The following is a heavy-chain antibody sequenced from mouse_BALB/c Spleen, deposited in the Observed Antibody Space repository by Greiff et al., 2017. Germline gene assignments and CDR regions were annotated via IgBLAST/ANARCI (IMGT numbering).Heavy chain of an antibody. Sequence: QVQLQQSGPGLVAPSQSLSITCTVSGFSLTGYGVNWVRQPPGKGLEWLGMIWGDGSTDYNSALKSRLSISKDNSKSQVFLKMNSLQTDDTARYYCARGSSYSHWYFDVWGAGTTVTVSS. CDR1: GFSLTGYG. V-gene: IGHV2-6-7*01. J-gene: IGHJ1*01. D-gene: IGHD1-1*01. CDR3: ARGSSYSHWYFDV. CDR2: IWGDGST.